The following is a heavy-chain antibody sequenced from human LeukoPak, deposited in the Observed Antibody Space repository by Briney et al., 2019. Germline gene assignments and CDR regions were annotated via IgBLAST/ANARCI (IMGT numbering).Heavy chain of an antibody. CDR3: ARDRDGYSDFDY. D-gene: IGHD5-24*01. CDR1: GFIFSDYY. CDR2: ISSSSSTI. J-gene: IGHJ4*02. Sequence: GRSLRLSCAASGFIFSDYYMNWIRQAPGKGLEWVSSISSSSSTIYYADSVKGRFTISRDNAKNSLYLQVNSLRAEDTAVYYCARDRDGYSDFDYWGQGTLVTVSS. V-gene: IGHV3-11*01.